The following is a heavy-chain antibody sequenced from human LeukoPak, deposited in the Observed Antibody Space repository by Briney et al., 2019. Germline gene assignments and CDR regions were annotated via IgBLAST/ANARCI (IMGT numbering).Heavy chain of an antibody. V-gene: IGHV4-59*01. CDR1: GGSISSYY. Sequence: PSETLSLTCTVSGGSISSYYWSWIRQPPGKGLEWIGYIYYSGSTNYNPSLKSRVTISVDTSKNQFSLKLSSVTAADTAVYYCARVVWFGELYPDYYYYMDVWGKGTTVTISS. J-gene: IGHJ6*03. CDR2: IYYSGST. D-gene: IGHD3-10*01. CDR3: ARVVWFGELYPDYYYYMDV.